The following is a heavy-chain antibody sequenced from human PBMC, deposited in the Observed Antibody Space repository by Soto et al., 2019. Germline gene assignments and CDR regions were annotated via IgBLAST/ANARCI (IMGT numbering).Heavy chain of an antibody. V-gene: IGHV4-30-2*01. CDR2: IYQSGST. J-gene: IGHJ6*02. D-gene: IGHD4-4*01. Sequence: PSETLSLTCAVSGGSISSGGYSWSWIRQPPGKGLEWIGYIYQSGSTYYNPSLKSRVTISVDRSRNQFSLKLSSVTAADTAVYFCAAQSYSNSGAYYYYAMDVWGQGTTVTVSS. CDR1: GGSISSGGYS. CDR3: AAQSYSNSGAYYYYAMDV.